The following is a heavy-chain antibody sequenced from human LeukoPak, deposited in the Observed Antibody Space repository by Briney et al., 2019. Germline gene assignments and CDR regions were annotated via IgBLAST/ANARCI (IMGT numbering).Heavy chain of an antibody. D-gene: IGHD4-17*01. J-gene: IGHJ4*02. Sequence: SETLSLTCAVSGGSISSGGYSWSWIRQPPGKGLEWIGYIYYSGSTYYNPSLKSRVTISVDTSKNQFSLKLSSVTAADTAVYYCAALDRHYGDYVGYWGQGTLVTVSS. CDR1: GGSISSGGYS. V-gene: IGHV4-30-4*07. CDR2: IYYSGST. CDR3: AALDRHYGDYVGY.